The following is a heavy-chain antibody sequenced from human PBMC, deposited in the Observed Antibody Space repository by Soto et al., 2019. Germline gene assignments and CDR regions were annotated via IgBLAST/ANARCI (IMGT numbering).Heavy chain of an antibody. CDR3: ARHTPTTVTTVGTNWFDP. V-gene: IGHV4-34*01. Sequence: SETLSLTCAVYGGSFSGYYWSWIRQPPGKGLEWIGEINYSGSTNYNPSLKSRVTISVDTSKNQFSLKLSSVTAADTAVYYCARHTPTTVTTVGTNWFDPWGQGTLVTVSS. J-gene: IGHJ5*02. CDR1: GGSFSGYY. D-gene: IGHD4-4*01. CDR2: INYSGST.